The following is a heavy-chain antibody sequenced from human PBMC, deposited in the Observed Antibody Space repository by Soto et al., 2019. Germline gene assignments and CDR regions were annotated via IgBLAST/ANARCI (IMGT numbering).Heavy chain of an antibody. V-gene: IGHV4-39*01. CDR3: ARLGWMSRVIDEGDY. CDR2: IYYSGST. Sequence: QLQLQESGPGLVKPSETLSLTCTVSGGSISSSSYYWGWIRPPPGKGLEWIGSIYYSGSTYYNPSLKSRVTVSVDTSKNQFSMKLSSVTAADAAVYYCARLGWMSRVIDEGDYWGQGTLVTVSS. J-gene: IGHJ4*02. D-gene: IGHD4-4*01. CDR1: GGSISSSSYY.